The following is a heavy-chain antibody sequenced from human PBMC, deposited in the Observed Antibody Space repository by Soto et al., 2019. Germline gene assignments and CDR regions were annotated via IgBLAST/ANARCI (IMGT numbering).Heavy chain of an antibody. CDR1: GGSISSDY. V-gene: IGHV4-59*01. CDR2: IFYAGAI. J-gene: IGHJ4*01. D-gene: IGHD5-12*01. Sequence: SETLSLTCIVSGGSISSDYWGWIRQPPGKGLEWIGYIFYAGAINYNPSLKSRVTVSIDASEKQFSLNLTSVTAADTAFYYCAKYNGYESLFYFDSWGRGLQVTVSS. CDR3: AKYNGYESLFYFDS.